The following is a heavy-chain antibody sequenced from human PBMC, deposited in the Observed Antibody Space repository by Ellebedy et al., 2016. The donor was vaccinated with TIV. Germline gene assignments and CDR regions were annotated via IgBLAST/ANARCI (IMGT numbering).Heavy chain of an antibody. J-gene: IGHJ4*02. CDR3: ARGIAAGRYFDY. D-gene: IGHD6-13*01. Sequence: GESLKISCAASEFTFSSYWMSWVRQAPGKGLEWVANIRQDGRERYYVDSVRVRFTISIDNGKNSLYLQMDSLRAEDTAVYYCARGIAAGRYFDYWGQGTLVTVSS. CDR1: EFTFSSYW. V-gene: IGHV3-7*03. CDR2: IRQDGRER.